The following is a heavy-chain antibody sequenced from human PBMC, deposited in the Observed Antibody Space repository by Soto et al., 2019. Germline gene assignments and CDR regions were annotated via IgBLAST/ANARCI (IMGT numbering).Heavy chain of an antibody. J-gene: IGHJ4*02. CDR3: AKGPHTNVGWPYYFES. CDR1: GFSLANYP. D-gene: IGHD6-19*01. CDR2: SSPRGDTI. V-gene: IGHV3-48*02. Sequence: PGGSLRLSCVASGFSLANYPMNWVRQPPGKGLEWISYSSPRGDTIYYADSVEGRFTISRDNARNSLSLHMSSLRDEDSALYYCAKGPHTNVGWPYYFESWGQGVPVTVS.